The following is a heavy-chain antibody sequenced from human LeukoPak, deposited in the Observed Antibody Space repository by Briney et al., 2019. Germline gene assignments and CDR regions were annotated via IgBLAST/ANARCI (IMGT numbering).Heavy chain of an antibody. D-gene: IGHD3-9*01. CDR3: ARDLRNDILTGSFDY. CDR1: GFTFSSYS. J-gene: IGHJ4*02. V-gene: IGHV3-21*01. CDR2: ISSSSSYI. Sequence: GGSLRLSCAASGFTFSSYSMNWVRQAPGNGLEWVSSISSSSSYIYYADSVKGRFTISRDNAKNSLYLQMNSLRAEDTAVYYCARDLRNDILTGSFDYWGQGTLVTVSS.